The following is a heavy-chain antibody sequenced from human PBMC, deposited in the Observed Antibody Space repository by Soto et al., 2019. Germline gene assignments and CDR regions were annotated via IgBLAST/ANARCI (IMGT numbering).Heavy chain of an antibody. Sequence: GGSLRLSCAASGFTFSSYGMHWVRQAPGKGLEWVAVIWYDGSNKYYADSVKGRFTISRDNSKNTLYLQMNSLRAEDTAVYYCARARGESSIVVVVAAPQPEDHYGMDVWGQGTTVTVSS. J-gene: IGHJ6*02. V-gene: IGHV3-33*01. CDR1: GFTFSSYG. CDR2: IWYDGSNK. D-gene: IGHD2-15*01. CDR3: ARARGESSIVVVVAAPQPEDHYGMDV.